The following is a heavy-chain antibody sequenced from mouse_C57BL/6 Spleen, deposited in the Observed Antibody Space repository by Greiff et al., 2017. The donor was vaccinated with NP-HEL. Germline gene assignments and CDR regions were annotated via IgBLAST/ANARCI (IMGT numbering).Heavy chain of an antibody. V-gene: IGHV14-4*01. D-gene: IGHD1-1*01. CDR1: GFNIKDDY. Sequence: VQLQQSGAELVRPGASVKLSCTASGFNIKDDYMHWVKQRPEQGLEWIGWIDPENGDTEYASKFQGKATITADTSSNTAYLQLSSLTSEDTAVYYCTTLRGSSYRYFDVWGTGTTVTVSS. J-gene: IGHJ1*03. CDR3: TTLRGSSYRYFDV. CDR2: IDPENGDT.